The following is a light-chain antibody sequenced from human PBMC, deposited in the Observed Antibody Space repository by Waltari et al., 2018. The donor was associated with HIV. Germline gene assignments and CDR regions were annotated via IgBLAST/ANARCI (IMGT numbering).Light chain of an antibody. V-gene: IGLV1-44*01. Sequence: QSVLTQSPSASGTPGQRVTISCSGGTSNIGSNSVRWYQQVPGTAPQLFMFSNSVRPSWVPGRFSGAKSGTSASLAISGLQSGDEADYYCATWDDSLDGPGFGGGTRLTVL. CDR2: SNS. CDR3: ATWDDSLDGPG. CDR1: TSNIGSNS. J-gene: IGLJ3*02.